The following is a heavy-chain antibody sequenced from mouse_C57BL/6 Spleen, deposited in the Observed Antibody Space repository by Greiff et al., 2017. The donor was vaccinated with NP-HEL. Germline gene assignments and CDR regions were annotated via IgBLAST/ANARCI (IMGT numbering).Heavy chain of an antibody. CDR1: GYTFTSYW. Sequence: VQLQQPGAELVRPGTSVKLSCKASGYTFTSYWMHWVKQRPGQGLEWIGVIDPSDSYTNYNQKFKGKATLTVDTSSSTAYMQLSSLTSEDSAVYYCASLWMDYWGQGTSVTVSS. V-gene: IGHV1-59*01. CDR2: IDPSDSYT. CDR3: ASLWMDY. J-gene: IGHJ4*01.